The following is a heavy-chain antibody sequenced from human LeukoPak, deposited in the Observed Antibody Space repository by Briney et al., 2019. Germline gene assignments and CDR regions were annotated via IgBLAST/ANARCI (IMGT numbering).Heavy chain of an antibody. CDR2: IYYSGST. CDR3: ASGGWSYFDY. CDR1: GGSISSYY. D-gene: IGHD3-16*01. J-gene: IGHJ4*02. Sequence: PSETLSLTCTVSGGSISSYYWSWIRQPPGKGLEWIGYIYYSGSTNYNPSLKSRVTISVDTSKNQFSLKLSSVTAAVTAVYYCASGGWSYFDYWGQGTLVTVSS. V-gene: IGHV4-59*01.